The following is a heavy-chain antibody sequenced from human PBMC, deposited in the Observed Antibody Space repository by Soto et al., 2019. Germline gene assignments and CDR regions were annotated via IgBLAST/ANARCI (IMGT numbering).Heavy chain of an antibody. D-gene: IGHD6-13*01. CDR2: ISSSGSTI. V-gene: IGHV3-11*01. J-gene: IGHJ4*02. CDR3: ARDFVRSSWYFDY. CDR1: GFTFSDYY. Sequence: GGSLRLSCAASGFTFSDYYMSWIRQAPGKGLEWVSYISSSGSTIYYADSVKGRFTISRDNAKNSLYLQMNSLRAEDTAVYYCARDFVRSSWYFDYWGQGTLVTVSS.